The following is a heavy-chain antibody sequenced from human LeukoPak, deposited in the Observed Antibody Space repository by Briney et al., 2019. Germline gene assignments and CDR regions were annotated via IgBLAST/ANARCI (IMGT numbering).Heavy chain of an antibody. D-gene: IGHD2-15*01. J-gene: IGHJ4*02. CDR3: ARRSVSTPYFDY. V-gene: IGHV5-51*01. Sequence: GESLKISCKGSGYSFTNYWIGWVRLMPGKGLEWLGIIFPGDSDTRCSPSFQGQVTISADKSINTAYLQWSSLKASDTAMYYCARRSVSTPYFDYWGQGTLVTVSS. CDR2: IFPGDSDT. CDR1: GYSFTNYW.